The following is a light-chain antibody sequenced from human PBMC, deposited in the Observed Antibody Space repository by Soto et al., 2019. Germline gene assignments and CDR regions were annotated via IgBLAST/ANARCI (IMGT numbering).Light chain of an antibody. Sequence: EIVLAQFSGTLSLSPGERRPLSYLASQSVSHNYLAWYQQKPGQAPRLLIYGASNRATGIPDRFSGSGSGTDFTLTISRLEPEDFAVYYCQQYGSSGTFGQGTKV. CDR1: QSVSHNY. J-gene: IGKJ1*01. V-gene: IGKV3-20*01. CDR2: GAS. CDR3: QQYGSSGT.